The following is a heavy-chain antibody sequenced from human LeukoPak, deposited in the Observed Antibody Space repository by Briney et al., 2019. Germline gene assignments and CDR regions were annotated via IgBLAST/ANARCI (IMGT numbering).Heavy chain of an antibody. CDR2: INPNSGGT. Sequence: GASVKVSCKASGYTFTGYYMHWVRQAPGQGLEWMGWINPNSGGTNYAQKFQGRVTMTRDTSISTAYMELSRLRSDDTAVYYCASHIIGYCSSTSCYELDYWGQGTLVTVSS. CDR3: ASHIIGYCSSTSCYELDY. D-gene: IGHD2-2*01. V-gene: IGHV1-2*02. CDR1: GYTFTGYY. J-gene: IGHJ4*02.